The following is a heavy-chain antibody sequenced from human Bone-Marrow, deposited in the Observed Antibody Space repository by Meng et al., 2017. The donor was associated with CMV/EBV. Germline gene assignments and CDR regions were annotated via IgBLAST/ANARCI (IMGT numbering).Heavy chain of an antibody. J-gene: IGHJ6*02. D-gene: IGHD3-10*01. V-gene: IGHV3-74*01. CDR1: GFTFSSYW. CDR3: ASDHRKIITMVWGVTYYFYGMDV. Sequence: GESLKISCAASGFTFSSYWMHWVRQAPGKGLVWVSRINSDGSSTSYADSVKGRFTISRDNAKNTLYLQMNSLRAEDTAVYYCASDHRKIITMVWGVTYYFYGMDVWGQGTTVTVSS. CDR2: INSDGSST.